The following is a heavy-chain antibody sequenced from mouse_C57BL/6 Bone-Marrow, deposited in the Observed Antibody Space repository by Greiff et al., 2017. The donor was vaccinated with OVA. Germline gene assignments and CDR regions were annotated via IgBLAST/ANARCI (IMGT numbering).Heavy chain of an antibody. CDR2: ISSGGSYT. CDR1: GFTFSSYG. Sequence: EVMLVESGGDLVKPGGSLKLSCAASGFTFSSYGMSWVRQTPDKRLEWVATISSGGSYTYYPDSVKGRFTISRDNAKNTLYLQMSSLKSEDTAMYYCARHSYYYGSSPLDNWGQGTTLTVSS. CDR3: ARHSYYYGSSPLDN. J-gene: IGHJ2*01. D-gene: IGHD1-1*01. V-gene: IGHV5-6*01.